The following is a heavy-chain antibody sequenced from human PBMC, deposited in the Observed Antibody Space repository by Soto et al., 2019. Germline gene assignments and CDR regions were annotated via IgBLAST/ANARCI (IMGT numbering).Heavy chain of an antibody. V-gene: IGHV4-34*01. D-gene: IGHD3-9*01. CDR2: INHSGST. CDR1: GGSFSGYY. J-gene: IGHJ6*03. Sequence: SETLSLTCAVYGGSFSGYYWSWIRQPPGKGLEWIGEINHSGSTNYNPSLKSRVTISVDTSKNQFSLKLSSVTAADTAVYYCARQSREYYDILTGYYGGYYYYYMDVWGQGTTVPVSS. CDR3: ARQSREYYDILTGYYGGYYYYYMDV.